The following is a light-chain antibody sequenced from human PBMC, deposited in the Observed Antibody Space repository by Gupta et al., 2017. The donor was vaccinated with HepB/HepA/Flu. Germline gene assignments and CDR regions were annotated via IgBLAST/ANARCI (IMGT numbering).Light chain of an antibody. CDR2: GDK. V-gene: IGLV1-40*01. J-gene: IGLJ2*01. CDR1: RSNIGAGYE. CDR3: QSYDTSLSATVI. Sequence: QSVLTQPPSVSGAPGQRVTISCTGRRSNIGAGYEVHWYQHLPGTAPKLIIYGDKNRPSGVPDRFSGSKSGTSASLAISGLQADDEADYYCQSYDTSLSATVIFGGGTKLTVL.